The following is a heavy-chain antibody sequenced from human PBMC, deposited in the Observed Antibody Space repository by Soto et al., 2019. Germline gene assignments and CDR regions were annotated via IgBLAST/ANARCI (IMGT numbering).Heavy chain of an antibody. CDR3: ARDVRRYSSGWYELPHNGFDP. V-gene: IGHV4-30-4*01. J-gene: IGHJ5*02. Sequence: SETLSLTCTVSGGSISSGDYYWSWIRQPPGKGLEWIGYIYYSGSTYYNPSLKGRVTISVDTSKNPFSLKLSSVTAADTAVYYCARDVRRYSSGWYELPHNGFDPWGQGTLVTVSS. CDR2: IYYSGST. D-gene: IGHD6-19*01. CDR1: GGSISSGDYY.